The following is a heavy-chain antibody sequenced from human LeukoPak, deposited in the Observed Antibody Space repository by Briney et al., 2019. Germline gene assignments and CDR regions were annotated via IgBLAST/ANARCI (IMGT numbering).Heavy chain of an antibody. Sequence: GGSLRLSCAASGFTFSSYSMNWVRQAPGKGLEWVSSISSSSSYIYYADSVKGRFTISRDNAKNSLYLQMNSLRAEDTAVYYCARDSRATYHYDSSGMGNWFDPWGQGTLVTVSS. CDR3: ARDSRATYHYDSSGMGNWFDP. CDR1: GFTFSSYS. D-gene: IGHD3-22*01. V-gene: IGHV3-21*01. CDR2: ISSSSSYI. J-gene: IGHJ5*02.